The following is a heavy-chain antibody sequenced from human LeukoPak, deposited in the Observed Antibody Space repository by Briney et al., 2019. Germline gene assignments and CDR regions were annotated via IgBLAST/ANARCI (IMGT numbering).Heavy chain of an antibody. V-gene: IGHV3-23*01. J-gene: IGHJ4*02. D-gene: IGHD3-22*01. Sequence: PGGSLRLSCAASGFTFSTYAMTWVRQAPGKGLEWVSTINSGGSTYYADSVKGRFTISRDNAKNSLYLQMNSLRAEDTAVYYCARVLRKRNYDSSVYYGYWGQGTLVTVSS. CDR2: INSGGST. CDR3: ARVLRKRNYDSSVYYGY. CDR1: GFTFSTYA.